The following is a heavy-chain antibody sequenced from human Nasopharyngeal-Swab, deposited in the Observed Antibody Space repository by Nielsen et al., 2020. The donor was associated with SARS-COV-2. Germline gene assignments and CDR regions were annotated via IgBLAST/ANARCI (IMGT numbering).Heavy chain of an antibody. D-gene: IGHD3-10*01. J-gene: IGHJ6*02. Sequence: GESLKISCAASGFTVSSNYMSWVRQAPGKGLEWVSVIYSGGSTHYADSVKGRFTISRHNSKNTLYLQMNSLRAEDTAVYYCARSAMVRGPGMDVWGQGTTVTVSS. V-gene: IGHV3-53*04. CDR2: IYSGGST. CDR1: GFTVSSNY. CDR3: ARSAMVRGPGMDV.